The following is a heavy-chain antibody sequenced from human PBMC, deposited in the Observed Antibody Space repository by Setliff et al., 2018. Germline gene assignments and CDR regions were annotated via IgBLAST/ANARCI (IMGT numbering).Heavy chain of an antibody. CDR3: APFCSHSSYCPPPD. CDR2: MASETTV. V-gene: IGHV3-48*03. CDR1: GFSFSNYE. J-gene: IGHJ4*02. Sequence: GSLRLSCVASGFSFSNYEMSWVRQAPGKGLEWVSKMASETTVQYADAVKGRFTISRDNTKNSLSLQMNNLRAEDTAVYYCAPFCSHSSYCPPPDWGQGTLVTVSS. D-gene: IGHD2-15*01.